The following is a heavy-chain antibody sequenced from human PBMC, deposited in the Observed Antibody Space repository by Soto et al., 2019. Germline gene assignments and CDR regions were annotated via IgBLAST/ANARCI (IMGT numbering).Heavy chain of an antibody. CDR2: IDIGGNT. J-gene: IGHJ4*02. V-gene: IGHV3-66*01. CDR1: GFSVTNNY. D-gene: IGHD2-2*01. CDR3: ARGRGSTGYLGREHYFAY. Sequence: EVQVVESGGGLVQPGGSLRLSCAASGFSVTNNYMNWVRQAPGKGLEWVSIIDIGGNTYYADSVKDRFTISRDNSRNTLYLHRDSLRAEDTAVYYCARGRGSTGYLGREHYFAYWGQGTLVTVSP.